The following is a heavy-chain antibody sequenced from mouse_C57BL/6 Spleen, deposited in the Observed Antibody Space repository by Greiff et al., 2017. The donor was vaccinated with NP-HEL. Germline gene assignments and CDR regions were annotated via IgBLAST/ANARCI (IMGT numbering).Heavy chain of an antibody. D-gene: IGHD1-1*01. Sequence: VQRVESGAELARPGASVKLSCKASGYTFTSYGISWVKQRTGQGLEWIGEIYPRSGNTYYNEKFKGKATLTADKSSSTAYMELRSLTSEDSAVYFCAGDYYYGRREAWFAYWGQGTLVTVSA. CDR2: IYPRSGNT. CDR1: GYTFTSYG. J-gene: IGHJ3*01. CDR3: AGDYYYGRREAWFAY. V-gene: IGHV1-81*01.